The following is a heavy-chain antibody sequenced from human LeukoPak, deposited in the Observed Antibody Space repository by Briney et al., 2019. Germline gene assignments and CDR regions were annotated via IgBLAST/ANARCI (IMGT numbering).Heavy chain of an antibody. Sequence: GGSLRLSCAASGFTFSSYSMTWVRQAPGKGLEWVSSISDNSRYIYYADSMRGRFTISRDNAKNSLYLQMNSLRPEDTAVYYCARVAEAAAFDSWGQGTLVTVSS. CDR1: GFTFSSYS. CDR2: ISDNSRYI. J-gene: IGHJ4*02. CDR3: ARVAEAAAFDS. D-gene: IGHD6-13*01. V-gene: IGHV3-21*06.